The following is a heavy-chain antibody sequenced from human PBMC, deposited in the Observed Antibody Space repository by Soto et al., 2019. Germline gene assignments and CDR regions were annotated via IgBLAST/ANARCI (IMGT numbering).Heavy chain of an antibody. V-gene: IGHV4-4*07. CDR1: GGSITDYS. CDR2: IFSSGST. J-gene: IGHJ5*02. D-gene: IGHD2-21*02. Sequence: SETLSLTCTVSGGSITDYSWVWIRQPAGKGLEWIGRIFSSGSTNYNPSLKGRITMSLDTSKNQLSLKLNSATATDTAVYFCARDQGVVVTADNWFDPWGQGILVTVS. CDR3: ARDQGVVVTADNWFDP.